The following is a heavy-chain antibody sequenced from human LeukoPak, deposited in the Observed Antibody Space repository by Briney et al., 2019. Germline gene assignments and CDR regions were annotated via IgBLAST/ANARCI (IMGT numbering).Heavy chain of an antibody. CDR2: INTSGST. D-gene: IGHD3-22*01. CDR3: ARDSRGTDPWYFDV. V-gene: IGHV4-4*07. CDR1: GESISTYS. J-gene: IGHJ2*01. Sequence: SETLSLTCSVSGFVSGESISTYSWSWFRQPAGKGLEWLGRINTSGSTNYNSSLKSRATISEDKSNNQLSLKLSSVTAADTAVYYCARDSRGTDPWYFDVWGRGTLVTVSS.